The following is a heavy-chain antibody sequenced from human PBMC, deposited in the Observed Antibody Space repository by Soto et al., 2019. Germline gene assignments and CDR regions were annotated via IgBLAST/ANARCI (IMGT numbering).Heavy chain of an antibody. CDR1: GDMFTRNW. J-gene: IGHJ5*02. V-gene: IGHV5-51*01. Sequence: GESLKLSCKASGDMFTRNWIGWVRQMPGKGLEWMGIIQPRDSDTRYSPSFQGQVTISADKSTSTAYLQSSSLKASDTAMYYCARSSIGADGPSHHWGQAVMVTVST. CDR3: ARSSIGADGPSHH. D-gene: IGHD6-25*01. CDR2: IQPRDSDT.